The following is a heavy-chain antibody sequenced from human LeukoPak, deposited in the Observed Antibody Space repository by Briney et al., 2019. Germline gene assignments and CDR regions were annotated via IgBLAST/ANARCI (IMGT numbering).Heavy chain of an antibody. J-gene: IGHJ4*02. CDR3: ARSLWPEDY. D-gene: IGHD5-18*01. Sequence: GGSLRLSCGASGYSFSLYGMHWVRQAPGKGLEWVANIKKDGSEKNYVDSVKGRFTISRDNAKTSLYLQMNSLRAEDTAVYYCARSLWPEDYWGQGTLVTVSS. CDR2: IKKDGSEK. V-gene: IGHV3-7*01. CDR1: GYSFSLYG.